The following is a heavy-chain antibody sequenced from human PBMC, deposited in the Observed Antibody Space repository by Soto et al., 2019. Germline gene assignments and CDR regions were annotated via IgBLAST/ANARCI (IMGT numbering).Heavy chain of an antibody. CDR2: ISYDGSNK. D-gene: IGHD3-10*01. Sequence: GGSLRLSCAASGFTFSSYGMHWVRQAPGKGLEWVAVISYDGSNKYYADSVKGRFTISRDNSKNTLYLQMNSLRAEDTAVYYCARDQGYYDSGIDYWGQGTLVTVSS. CDR1: GFTFSSYG. V-gene: IGHV3-30*03. CDR3: ARDQGYYDSGIDY. J-gene: IGHJ4*02.